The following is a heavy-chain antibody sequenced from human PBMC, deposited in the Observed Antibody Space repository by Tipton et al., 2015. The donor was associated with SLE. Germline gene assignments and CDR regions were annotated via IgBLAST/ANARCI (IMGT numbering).Heavy chain of an antibody. CDR1: GASISSYY. J-gene: IGHJ3*02. D-gene: IGHD3-9*01. CDR2: IYYSGST. Sequence: TLSLTCSISGASISSYYWSWIRQPPGKGLEWIGYIYYSGSTNYNPPLKSRVTISVDTSKNQFSLKLSSVTAADTAVYYCARANYDILTGYYSPDAFDIWGQGTMVTVSS. V-gene: IGHV4-59*01. CDR3: ARANYDILTGYYSPDAFDI.